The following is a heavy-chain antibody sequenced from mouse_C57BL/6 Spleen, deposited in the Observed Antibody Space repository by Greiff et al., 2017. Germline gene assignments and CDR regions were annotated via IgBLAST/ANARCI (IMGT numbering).Heavy chain of an antibody. J-gene: IGHJ3*01. CDR2: IDPSDSYT. Sequence: QVQLQQPGAELVMPGASVKLSCKASGYTFTSYWMHWVKQRPGQGLEWIGEIDPSDSYTNYNQQFKGKSTLTVDKSSSTAYMQLSSLTSEDSAVYYCARPFPYGSSRAWFAYWGQGTLVTVSA. CDR1: GYTFTSYW. CDR3: ARPFPYGSSRAWFAY. V-gene: IGHV1-69*01. D-gene: IGHD1-1*01.